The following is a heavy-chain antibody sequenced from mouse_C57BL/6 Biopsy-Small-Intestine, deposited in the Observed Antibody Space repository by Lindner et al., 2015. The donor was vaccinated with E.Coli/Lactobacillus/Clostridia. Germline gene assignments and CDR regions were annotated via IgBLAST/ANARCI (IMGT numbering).Heavy chain of an antibody. CDR1: GYSFTGYN. CDR2: INPYSDNT. Sequence: QLQESGAELVKPGASVKISCKASGYSFTGYNMNWVKQSHGKSLEWIGNINPYSDNTSYNQKFKDKATLTVDKSSSTAYMQLNSLTSADSAVYYCARAGRGFAYWGQGDSGHCLC. J-gene: IGHJ3*01. V-gene: IGHV1-39*01. CDR3: ARAGRGFAY.